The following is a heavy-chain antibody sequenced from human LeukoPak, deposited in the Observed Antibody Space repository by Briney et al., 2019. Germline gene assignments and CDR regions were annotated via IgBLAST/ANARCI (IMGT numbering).Heavy chain of an antibody. CDR3: AKEASRYCSSTSCSPFDY. CDR1: GFTFSSYS. Sequence: GGSLRLSCAASGFTFSSYSMNWVRQAPGKGLEWVANIKQDGSEKYYVDSVKGRFTISRDNSKNTLYLQMNSLRAEDTAVYYCAKEASRYCSSTSCSPFDYWGQGTLVTVSS. V-gene: IGHV3-7*03. D-gene: IGHD2-2*01. J-gene: IGHJ4*02. CDR2: IKQDGSEK.